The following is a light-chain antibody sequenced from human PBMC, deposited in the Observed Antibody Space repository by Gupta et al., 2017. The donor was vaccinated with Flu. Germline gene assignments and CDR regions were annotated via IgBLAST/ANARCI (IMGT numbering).Light chain of an antibody. CDR1: QYIETN. CDR3: QQSDIMPHT. Sequence: DIQMTQSPSSLSASVGDRVTITCRASQYIETNVNWYQQRSGKAPKLLIFGAASLQSGVPSRFSGSGSGTDFTLTITSLQPEDFATYYCQQSDIMPHTFGGGTKVEVK. CDR2: GAA. J-gene: IGKJ4*01. V-gene: IGKV1-39*01.